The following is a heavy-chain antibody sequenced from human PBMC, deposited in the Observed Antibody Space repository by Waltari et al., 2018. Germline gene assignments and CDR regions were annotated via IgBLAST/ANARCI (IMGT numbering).Heavy chain of an antibody. Sequence: EVQLVESGGGLVQPRGSLRLSCAASGFTVSRNYMSWVRQAPGKGLECVSVIFGGGTTYYADSVKGRFTITTHNSKNTLFLQMNSLRAEDTAVYYCAKSITMIRGVFYYFDSWGQGTLVTVSS. CDR1: GFTVSRNY. D-gene: IGHD3-10*01. J-gene: IGHJ4*02. V-gene: IGHV3-53*04. CDR3: AKSITMIRGVFYYFDS. CDR2: IFGGGTT.